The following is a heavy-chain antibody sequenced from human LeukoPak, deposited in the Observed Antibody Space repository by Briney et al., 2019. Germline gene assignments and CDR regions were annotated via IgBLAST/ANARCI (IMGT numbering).Heavy chain of an antibody. CDR2: ISDSGGST. D-gene: IGHD3-22*01. J-gene: IGHJ4*02. V-gene: IGHV3-23*01. CDR3: AKDPYYYDSSGYFY. CDR1: GFTFSSYA. Sequence: GGSLRLSCAASGFTFSSYAMSWVRQAPGKGLEWVSAISDSGGSTYYADSVKGRFTISRDNSKNTLYLQMNSLRAEDTAVYYCAKDPYYYDSSGYFYWGQGTLVTVSS.